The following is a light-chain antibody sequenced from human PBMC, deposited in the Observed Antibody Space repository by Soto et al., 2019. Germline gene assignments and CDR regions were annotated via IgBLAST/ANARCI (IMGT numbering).Light chain of an antibody. J-gene: IGKJ4*01. Sequence: EIVLTQSPGTLSLSPGGRATLSCRASQSVSSGYLAWYQQKPGQAPRVLIYGASSRATGIPDRFSGSGSGTDFTLTINRLEPEDFAVYYCQQYGSSPLTFGGGTKVEIK. CDR3: QQYGSSPLT. CDR1: QSVSSGY. CDR2: GAS. V-gene: IGKV3-20*01.